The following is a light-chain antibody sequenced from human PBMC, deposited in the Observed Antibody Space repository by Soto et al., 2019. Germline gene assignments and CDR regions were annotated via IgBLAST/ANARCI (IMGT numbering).Light chain of an antibody. CDR2: GAS. J-gene: IGKJ1*01. Sequence: DIQMTQSPSSLSASVGDRVTITCRASQGINNFLAWYHQRPVKAAKLLLFGASTLQSGVPSRFSGSGYGTDFTLTISSLQPEDVATYYCQKYDRDPPGTFGQGTKVDIK. V-gene: IGKV1-27*01. CDR3: QKYDRDPPGT. CDR1: QGINNF.